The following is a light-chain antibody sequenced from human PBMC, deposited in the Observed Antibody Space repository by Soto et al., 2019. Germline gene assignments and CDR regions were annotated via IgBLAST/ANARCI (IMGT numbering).Light chain of an antibody. V-gene: IGLV1-44*01. Sequence: QSVLTQPPSTSGTPGQRVTISCSGSSSNIGSNTVSWYQQVPGTAPKLLFYSTNQRPSGVPDRFSGSKSGTSASLAISGLQSEDEADYYCAAWDDSLKGYVFGTGTKVTVL. J-gene: IGLJ1*01. CDR2: STN. CDR1: SSNIGSNT. CDR3: AAWDDSLKGYV.